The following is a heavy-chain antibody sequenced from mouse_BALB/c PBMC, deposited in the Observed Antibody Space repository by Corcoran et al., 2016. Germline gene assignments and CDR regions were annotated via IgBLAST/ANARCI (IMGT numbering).Heavy chain of an antibody. V-gene: IGHV1S34*01. J-gene: IGHJ4*01. CDR1: GYSFTGYY. CDR2: ISCYNGAT. D-gene: IGHD4-1*01. CDR3: ARKLGFYYAMDY. Sequence: LVKTGASVTISCTASGYSFTGYYMHWVKQSHGKSLEWIGYISCYNGATSYNQKFKGKATFTVDTSSSTAYMQFNSLTSEDSAVYYCARKLGFYYAMDYWGQGTSVTVSS.